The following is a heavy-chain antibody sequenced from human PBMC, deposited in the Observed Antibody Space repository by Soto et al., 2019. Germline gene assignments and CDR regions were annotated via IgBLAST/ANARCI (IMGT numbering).Heavy chain of an antibody. J-gene: IGHJ4*02. V-gene: IGHV1-18*01. D-gene: IGHD1-1*01. CDR2: ISAHNGNK. CDR3: SRGRYGDY. Sequence: QVHLVQSGAEVKKPGASVKVACKGSGYAVTAYGITWVRQAPGQGLEWMGWISAHNGNKNYAQKLQGRVTVTRDTSTSTAYMELRRLRSDDTAVYYCSRGRYGDYWGQGALVTVSS. CDR1: GYAVTAYG.